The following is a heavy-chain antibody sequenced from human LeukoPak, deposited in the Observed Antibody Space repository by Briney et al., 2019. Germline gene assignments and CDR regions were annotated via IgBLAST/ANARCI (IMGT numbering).Heavy chain of an antibody. V-gene: IGHV3-23*01. CDR2: IGGSGGST. CDR1: GFAFSTYA. J-gene: IGHJ4*02. Sequence: PVGSLRLSCAASGFAFSTYAMSWVRQAPGKGLEWVSGIGGSGGSTYYAGSVKGRFTISRDNSKNTLYLQMNSLIAGDTAIYYCAKNRALHEIDYWGQGTLVTVSS. D-gene: IGHD2-21*01. CDR3: AKNRALHEIDY.